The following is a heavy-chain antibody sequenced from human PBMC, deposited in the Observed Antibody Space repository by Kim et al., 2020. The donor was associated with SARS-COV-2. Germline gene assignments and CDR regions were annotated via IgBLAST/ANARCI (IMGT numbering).Heavy chain of an antibody. J-gene: IGHJ5*02. CDR3: ARDPRPDYYDSSGYYPFDP. CDR2: ISSSGSTI. Sequence: GGSLRPSCAASGFTFSDYYMSWIRQAPGKGLEWVSYISSSGSTIYYADSVKGRFTISRDNAKNSLYLQMNSLRAEDTAVYYCARDPRPDYYDSSGYYPFDPWGRGTLVTVSA. CDR1: GFTFSDYY. D-gene: IGHD3-22*01. V-gene: IGHV3-11*04.